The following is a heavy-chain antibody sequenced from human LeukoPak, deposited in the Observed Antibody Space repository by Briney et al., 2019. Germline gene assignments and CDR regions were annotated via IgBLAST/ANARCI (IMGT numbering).Heavy chain of an antibody. CDR1: CGSCSGYY. CDR3: ARLVVPAERYYYYGMNV. J-gene: IGHJ6*04. V-gene: IGHV4-34*01. Sequence: SGTLSLICSVYCGSCSGYYWSWIRQPPGKGLEWIVEINHSGSTNYNPSLKSRVTISVYTSKNHFSLKVSAVTPAKPALYYCARLVVPAERYYYYGMNVWGKGTTVTVSS. D-gene: IGHD2-2*01. CDR2: INHSGST.